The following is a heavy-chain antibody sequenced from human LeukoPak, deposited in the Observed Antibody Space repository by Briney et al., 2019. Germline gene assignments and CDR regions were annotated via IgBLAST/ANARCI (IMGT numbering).Heavy chain of an antibody. CDR2: INHSGST. Sequence: SETLSLTCAVYGGSFSGYYWSWIRQPPGKGLEWMGEINHSGSTNYNQSLKSRVTISVDTSNTQFSLKLSSVTAADTAVYYCARQAYDILTGYRFDPWGQGTLVTVSS. J-gene: IGHJ5*02. V-gene: IGHV4-34*01. D-gene: IGHD3-9*01. CDR1: GGSFSGYY. CDR3: ARQAYDILTGYRFDP.